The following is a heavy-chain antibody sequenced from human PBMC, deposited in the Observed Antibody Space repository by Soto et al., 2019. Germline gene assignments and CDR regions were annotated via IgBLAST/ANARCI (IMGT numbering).Heavy chain of an antibody. CDR3: ARAARYFDWLLRKYGMDV. D-gene: IGHD3-9*01. J-gene: IGHJ6*02. Sequence: GASVKVSCKASGGTFSSYASSWVRQAPGQGLEWMGGIIPIFGTANYAQKFQGRVTITADESTSTAYMELSSLRSEDTAVYYCARAARYFDWLLRKYGMDVWGHGTTVTCSS. CDR2: IIPIFGTA. V-gene: IGHV1-69*13. CDR1: GGTFSSYA.